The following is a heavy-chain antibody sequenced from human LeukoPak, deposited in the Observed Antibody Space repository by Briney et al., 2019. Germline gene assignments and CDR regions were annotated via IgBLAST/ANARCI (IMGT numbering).Heavy chain of an antibody. D-gene: IGHD3-3*01. CDR1: GFTFSNYE. V-gene: IGHV3-48*03. CDR3: AKIGRMYDFWTGYYEEEVDYMDV. Sequence: GGSLRLSCVVSGFTFSNYEMNWVRQAPGKGLEWVSFISSSGSHKFYADSVKGRFTISRDNAKNSLYLQMNSLGVEDTAVYYCAKIGRMYDFWTGYYEEEVDYMDVWGKGTTVTVSS. J-gene: IGHJ6*03. CDR2: ISSSGSHK.